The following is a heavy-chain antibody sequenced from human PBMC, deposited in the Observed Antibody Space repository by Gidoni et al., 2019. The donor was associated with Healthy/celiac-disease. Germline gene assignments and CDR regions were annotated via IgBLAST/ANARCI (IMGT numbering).Heavy chain of an antibody. Sequence: EVQLVEVGGGLVQPGGSLRRACAASGFTVSRNYMSWVRQAPGKGLELVSVIYSGGSPYYADSVKVRFTISRDNSKNTLYLQMSSLRAEDTAVYYCARDGSSGWYYYFDYWGQGTLVTVSS. J-gene: IGHJ4*02. CDR1: GFTVSRNY. V-gene: IGHV3-66*01. D-gene: IGHD6-19*01. CDR2: IYSGGSP. CDR3: ARDGSSGWYYYFDY.